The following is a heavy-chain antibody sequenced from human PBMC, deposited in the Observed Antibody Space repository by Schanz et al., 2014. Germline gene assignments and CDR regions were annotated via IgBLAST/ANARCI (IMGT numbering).Heavy chain of an antibody. D-gene: IGHD3-3*01. Sequence: EVKLLESGGTLVRPGGSLRLSCAASGFTFSSYGMHWVRQAPGKGLEWVSSISYGTSYIYYADSVKGRFTMSRDNAKNSVFLQMNSLRAEDTAVYYCVRDSFFAFDYWGQGTLXTVSS. CDR3: VRDSFFAFDY. CDR2: ISYGTSYI. V-gene: IGHV3-21*02. J-gene: IGHJ4*02. CDR1: GFTFSSYG.